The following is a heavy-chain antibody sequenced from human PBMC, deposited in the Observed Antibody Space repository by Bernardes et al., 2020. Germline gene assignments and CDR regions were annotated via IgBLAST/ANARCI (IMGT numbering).Heavy chain of an antibody. D-gene: IGHD6-13*01. J-gene: IGHJ2*01. Sequence: ASVKVSCKASGYTFTSYAMHWVRQAPGQRLEWMGWINAGNGNTKYSQKFQGRVTITRDTSASTAYMELSSLRSEDTAVYYCAREDSSSWSRYFDLWGRGTLVTVSS. CDR3: AREDSSSWSRYFDL. CDR1: GYTFTSYA. V-gene: IGHV1-3*01. CDR2: INAGNGNT.